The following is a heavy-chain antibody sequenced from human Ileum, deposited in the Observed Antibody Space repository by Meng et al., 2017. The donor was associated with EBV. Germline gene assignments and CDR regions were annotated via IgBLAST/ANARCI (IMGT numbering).Heavy chain of an antibody. Sequence: VQVGQSGGGLVQRGGSLRLSCEVSGFSMSDYWMHWVRQVPGKGLMWLARIDSYGSDTFYADSVKGRFTISRDNARNTLYLHMNSLRAEDTAVYYCARGPGDLGQGTLVTVSS. CDR1: GFSMSDYW. CDR2: IDSYGSDT. J-gene: IGHJ1*01. V-gene: IGHV3-74*01. D-gene: IGHD4-17*01. CDR3: ARGPGD.